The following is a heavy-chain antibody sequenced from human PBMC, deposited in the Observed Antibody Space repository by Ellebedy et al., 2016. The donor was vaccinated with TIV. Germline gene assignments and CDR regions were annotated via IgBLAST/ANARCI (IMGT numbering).Heavy chain of an antibody. CDR1: GGSISSSPYY. J-gene: IGHJ5*02. D-gene: IGHD4-11*01. CDR3: AKSNSIMDYFDP. V-gene: IGHV4-39*07. CDR2: IYYSGNT. Sequence: SETLSLTCTVSGGSISSSPYYWGWIRQSPGKGLEWIGTIYYSGNTYYNPSLKSRVTISVDTSKNQFSLKLSSVTAADTAVYYCAKSNSIMDYFDPWGQGTLVTVSS.